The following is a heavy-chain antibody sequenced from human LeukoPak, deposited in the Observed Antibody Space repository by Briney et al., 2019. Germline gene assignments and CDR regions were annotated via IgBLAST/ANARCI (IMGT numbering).Heavy chain of an antibody. D-gene: IGHD1-14*01. CDR2: ISYDGSNK. CDR3: ARDPLGNPQPEDYFDY. J-gene: IGHJ4*02. CDR1: GFTFSSYA. V-gene: IGHV3-30-3*01. Sequence: GGSLRLSCAASGFTFSSYAMHWVRQAPGKGLEWVAVISYDGSNKYYADSVKGRFTISRDNSKNTLYLQMNSLRAEDTAVYYCARDPLGNPQPEDYFDYWGQGTLVTVSS.